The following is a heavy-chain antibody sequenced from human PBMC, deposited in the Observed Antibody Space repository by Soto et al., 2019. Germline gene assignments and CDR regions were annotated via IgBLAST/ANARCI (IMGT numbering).Heavy chain of an antibody. Sequence: ASVKVSCRTSGYTFSNYGITWVRQAPGQPLEWLGWISLYSDGTNYAQKFQGRVSMTTDTSTTTAYMELRSLRSDDTAVYYCARLVPGAEAWFGPCGQGTLVTVSS. D-gene: IGHD2-2*01. CDR3: ARLVPGAEAWFGP. CDR1: GYTFSNYG. J-gene: IGHJ5*02. V-gene: IGHV1-18*01. CDR2: ISLYSDGT.